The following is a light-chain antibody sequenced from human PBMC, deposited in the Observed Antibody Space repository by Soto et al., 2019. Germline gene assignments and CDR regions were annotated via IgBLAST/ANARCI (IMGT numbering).Light chain of an antibody. CDR1: QSVTSNY. Sequence: EIVLTQSPGTLSLSPGAGATLSCRASQSVTSNYLAWYQQKPGQAPGLLIHGASSRATGIPDRFSGSGSGTDFTLTISRLEPEDFAVYYCQQYGSSPRTFGQGTKVDI. V-gene: IGKV3-20*01. CDR2: GAS. J-gene: IGKJ1*01. CDR3: QQYGSSPRT.